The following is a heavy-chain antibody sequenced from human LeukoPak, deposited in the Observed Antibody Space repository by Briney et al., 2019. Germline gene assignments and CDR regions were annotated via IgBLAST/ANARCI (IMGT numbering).Heavy chain of an antibody. CDR2: ISSSGSTI. D-gene: IGHD3-3*01. J-gene: IGHJ3*02. CDR3: AKETGDFWSPLDI. Sequence: PGGSLRLSCAASGFTFSDYYMSWIRQAPGKGLEWVSYISSSGSTIYYADSVKGRFTISRDNAKNSLYLQMNSLRAEDTAIYYCAKETGDFWSPLDIWGQGTMVTVSS. V-gene: IGHV3-11*01. CDR1: GFTFSDYY.